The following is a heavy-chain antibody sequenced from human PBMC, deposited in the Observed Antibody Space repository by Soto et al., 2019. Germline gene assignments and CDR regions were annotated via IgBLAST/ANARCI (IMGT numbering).Heavy chain of an antibody. D-gene: IGHD3-22*01. J-gene: IGHJ4*02. Sequence: GGSLRLSCAASGFTFSSYAMSWVRQAPGKGLEWVSAISGSGGSTYYADSVKGRFTISRDNSKNTLYLQMGSLRAEDMAVYYCARDPDSSGYYYFDYWGQGTLVTVSS. CDR1: GFTFSSYA. V-gene: IGHV3-23*01. CDR3: ARDPDSSGYYYFDY. CDR2: ISGSGGST.